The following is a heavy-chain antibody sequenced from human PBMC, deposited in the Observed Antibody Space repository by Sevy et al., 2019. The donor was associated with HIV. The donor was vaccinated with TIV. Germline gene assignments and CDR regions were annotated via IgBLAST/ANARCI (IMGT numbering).Heavy chain of an antibody. CDR3: ARRNDFDI. CDR2: VYYTGGT. J-gene: IGHJ3*02. V-gene: IGHV4-59*08. CDR1: GGSINSDH. Sequence: ETLSLTCTVSGGSINSDHWNWIRQPPGKGLEWIGYVYYTGGTNYNPSLKNRVTISVDRTKNQFSLKLTSVTAADTVVYYCARRNDFDIWGQGTMVTVSS.